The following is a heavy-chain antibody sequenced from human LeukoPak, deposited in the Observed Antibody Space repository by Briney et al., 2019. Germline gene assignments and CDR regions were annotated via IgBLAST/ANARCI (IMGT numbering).Heavy chain of an antibody. D-gene: IGHD3-10*01. CDR1: GFTFSNYG. CDR3: ARDSRSNMVRGVHLN. J-gene: IGHJ4*02. Sequence: PGGSLRLSCAASGFTFSNYGMHWVRQAPGKGLEWVAFIRYDGSNKYYADSVKGRFTISRDNAKNSLYLQMNSLRAGDTAVYYCARDSRSNMVRGVHLNWGQGTLVTVSS. V-gene: IGHV3-30*02. CDR2: IRYDGSNK.